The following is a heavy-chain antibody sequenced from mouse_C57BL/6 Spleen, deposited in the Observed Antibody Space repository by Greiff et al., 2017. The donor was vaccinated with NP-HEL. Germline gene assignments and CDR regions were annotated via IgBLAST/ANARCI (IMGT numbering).Heavy chain of an antibody. CDR2: IDPENGDT. CDR3: TKDRLRFAY. Sequence: VQLQQSGAELVRPGASVKLSCTASGFNIKDDYMHWVKQRPEQGLEWIGWIDPENGDTEYASKFQGKATITADTSSNTAYLQLSSLTSEDTAVYYCTKDRLRFAYWGQGTLVTISA. D-gene: IGHD2-4*01. J-gene: IGHJ3*01. V-gene: IGHV14-4*01. CDR1: GFNIKDDY.